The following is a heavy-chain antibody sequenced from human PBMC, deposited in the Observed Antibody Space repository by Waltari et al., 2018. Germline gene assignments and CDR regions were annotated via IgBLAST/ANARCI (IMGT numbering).Heavy chain of an antibody. V-gene: IGHV4-59*01. CDR3: ARGGGYCTNGVCYPVAWYMDV. D-gene: IGHD2-8*01. J-gene: IGHJ6*03. CDR1: GGSISSYY. CDR2: IYYSGST. Sequence: QVQLQESGPGLVKPSETLSLTCTVSGGSISSYYWSWIRQPPGKGLEWIGYIYYSGSTNYNPSLKSRVTISVDTSKNQFSLKLSSVTAADTAVYYCARGGGYCTNGVCYPVAWYMDVWGKGTTVTISS.